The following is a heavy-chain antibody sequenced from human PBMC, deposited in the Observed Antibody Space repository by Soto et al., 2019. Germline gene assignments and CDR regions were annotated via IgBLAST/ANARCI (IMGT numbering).Heavy chain of an antibody. J-gene: IGHJ5*02. CDR2: ISAYHGNT. Sequence: ASVKVSCKASGYTFTSYGISWVRQAPGQGLEWMGWISAYHGNTNYAQNLQGRATLTTETSTSTAYMDLRSLRPDDTAVYYCARSYYDYVWGPQNWFDPWGQGTLVTVSS. V-gene: IGHV1-18*01. CDR3: ARSYYDYVWGPQNWFDP. D-gene: IGHD3-16*01. CDR1: GYTFTSYG.